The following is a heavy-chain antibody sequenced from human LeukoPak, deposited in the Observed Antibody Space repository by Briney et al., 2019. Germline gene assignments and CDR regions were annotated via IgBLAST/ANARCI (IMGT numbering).Heavy chain of an antibody. J-gene: IGHJ4*02. CDR1: GFSFSSYA. CDR3: AKDVYSGYDILDY. D-gene: IGHD5-12*01. V-gene: IGHV3-30*04. Sequence: PGGSLRLSRAASGFSFSSYAMHWVRQAPGKGLEWVAVISYDGSNKYYADSVKGRFTISRDNSKNTLYLQMNSLRAEDTAVYYCAKDVYSGYDILDYWGQGTLVTVSS. CDR2: ISYDGSNK.